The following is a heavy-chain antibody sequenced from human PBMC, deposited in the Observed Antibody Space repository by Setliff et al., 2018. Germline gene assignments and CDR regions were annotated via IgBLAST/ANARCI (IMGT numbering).Heavy chain of an antibody. CDR3: ASLAGRLGSPFDH. CDR1: GGSISSSSYY. CDR2: IYYSGST. J-gene: IGHJ4*02. D-gene: IGHD3-10*01. V-gene: IGHV4-39*07. Sequence: PSETLSLTCTASGGSISSSSYYWGWIRQPPGKGLEWIGSIYYSGSTYYNPSLKSRVTISVDTSKNQFSLQLSSVTAADTAVYYCASLAGRLGSPFDHWGQGNMVTVSS.